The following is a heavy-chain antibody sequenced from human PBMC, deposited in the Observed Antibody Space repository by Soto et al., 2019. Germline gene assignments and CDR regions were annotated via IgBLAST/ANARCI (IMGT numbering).Heavy chain of an antibody. J-gene: IGHJ6*01. D-gene: IGHD1-7*01. CDR2: IYPGDSDT. CDR1: GYSFTSYW. CDR3: ARSLLRTTEYSYYGMQV. Sequence: GESLKISCKGSGYSFTSYWIGWLRQRPGKGLEWMGIIYPGDSDTRYSPSFQGQVTISADKSISTAYLQWSSLKASDTAMYYCARSLLRTTEYSYYGMQVWGQATKVHVSS. V-gene: IGHV5-51*01.